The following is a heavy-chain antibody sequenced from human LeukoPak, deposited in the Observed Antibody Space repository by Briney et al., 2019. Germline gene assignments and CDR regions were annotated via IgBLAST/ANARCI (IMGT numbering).Heavy chain of an antibody. J-gene: IGHJ4*02. D-gene: IGHD3-9*01. Sequence: GGSLRLSCAASGFTFSSYWMSWVRQAPGKGLEWVANIKQDGSERYYVDSVKGRFTISRDNAKNSLYLQMNSLRAEDTAVYYCARERWGLRYFGYWGQGTLVTVTS. CDR1: GFTFSSYW. CDR2: IKQDGSER. CDR3: ARERWGLRYFGY. V-gene: IGHV3-7*01.